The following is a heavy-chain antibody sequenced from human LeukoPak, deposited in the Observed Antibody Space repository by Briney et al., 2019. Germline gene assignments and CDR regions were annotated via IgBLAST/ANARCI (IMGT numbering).Heavy chain of an antibody. D-gene: IGHD3-22*01. CDR2: ISGSGGST. Sequence: PGGSLRLSCAASGFTFSSYAMSWVRQAPGEGLEWVSAISGSGGSTYYADSVKGRFTISRDNSKNTLYLQMNSLRAEDTAVYYCAKVDYYDSSGNFDYWGQGTLVTVSS. CDR1: GFTFSSYA. V-gene: IGHV3-23*01. CDR3: AKVDYYDSSGNFDY. J-gene: IGHJ4*02.